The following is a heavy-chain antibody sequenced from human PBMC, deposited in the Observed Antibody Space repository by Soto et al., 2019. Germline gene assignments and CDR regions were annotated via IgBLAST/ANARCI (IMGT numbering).Heavy chain of an antibody. J-gene: IGHJ5*02. CDR1: GGSISSSSYY. D-gene: IGHD2-2*01. CDR3: ARQPYCSSTSCYPFSNWVDP. CDR2: IYYSGST. Sequence: QLQLQESGPGLVKPSETLSLTCTVSGGSISSSSYYWGWIRQPQGKGLEWIGSIYYSGSTYYNPSLKSRVTIYVDTSKNQFSLKLSSVTAAYTAVYYCARQPYCSSTSCYPFSNWVDPGGQGTLVTVSS. V-gene: IGHV4-39*01.